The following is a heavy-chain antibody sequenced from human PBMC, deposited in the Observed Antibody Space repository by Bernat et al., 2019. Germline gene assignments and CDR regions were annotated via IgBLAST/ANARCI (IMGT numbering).Heavy chain of an antibody. D-gene: IGHD1-26*01. CDR2: IKQDGREK. Sequence: EVQLVESGGGLVQPGGSLRLSCAASGFTFSSVWMSWVRQVPGKGLEWVANIKQDGREKFYVDSVKGRFTISRDNAKNTVYLQMNSLRAEDTAVYYCARDGGNYWGWFDPWGQGTLVTVSS. CDR3: ARDGGNYWGWFDP. J-gene: IGHJ5*02. CDR1: GFTFSSVW. V-gene: IGHV3-7*01.